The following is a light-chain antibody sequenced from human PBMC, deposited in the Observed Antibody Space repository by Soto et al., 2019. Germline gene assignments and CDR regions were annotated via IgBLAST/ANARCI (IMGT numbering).Light chain of an antibody. CDR3: QQFRNWPWT. CDR1: QSISIN. Sequence: DIVLTQSPGTLSLSPGDRVTLSCRASQSISINLAWYQHKPGQAPRLLIHGASTRATGVPARISGSGSGTECTLTISSLQSEDFAVYYCQQFRNWPWTFGQGTKVDIK. V-gene: IGKV3D-15*01. J-gene: IGKJ1*01. CDR2: GAS.